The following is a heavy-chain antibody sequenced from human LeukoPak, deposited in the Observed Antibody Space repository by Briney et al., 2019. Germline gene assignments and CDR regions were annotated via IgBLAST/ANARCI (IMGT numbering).Heavy chain of an antibody. V-gene: IGHV1-18*01. D-gene: IGHD2-8*02. CDR1: GYTFASYG. J-gene: IGHJ4*02. Sequence: ASVKVSCKASGYTFASYGISWVRQAPGQGLEWVGWISAYNGDTRYAQHLQGRVTLTTDTSTGTAYMELRSLISDDTALYYCARDTALIITPGGPDYWGRGTLITVSS. CDR3: ARDTALIITPGGPDY. CDR2: ISAYNGDT.